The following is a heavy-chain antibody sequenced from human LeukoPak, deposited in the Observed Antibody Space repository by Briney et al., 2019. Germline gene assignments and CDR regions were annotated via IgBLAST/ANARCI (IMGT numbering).Heavy chain of an antibody. D-gene: IGHD6-13*01. CDR1: GGSFSGYY. V-gene: IGHV4-34*01. J-gene: IGHJ4*02. Sequence: SGTLSLTCAVYGGSFSGYYWSWIRQPPGKGLEWIGEINHSGSTNYNPSLKSRVTISVDTSKNQFSLKLSSVTAADTAVYYCAKPHPPAAGLGGYFDYWGQRTLVTVSS. CDR2: INHSGST. CDR3: AKPHPPAAGLGGYFDY.